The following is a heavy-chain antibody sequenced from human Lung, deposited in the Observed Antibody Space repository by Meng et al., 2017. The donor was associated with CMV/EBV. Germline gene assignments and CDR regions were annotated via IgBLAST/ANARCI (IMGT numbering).Heavy chain of an antibody. CDR1: AYTFSTYW. J-gene: IGHJ4*01. V-gene: IGHV5-51*01. D-gene: IGHD3-10*01. CDR2: IYPADSNT. Sequence: GESLKISCKGSAYTFSTYWLGWVRQLPGRGLEWMGLIYPADSNTTYSPSFRGHVTISADKSISTAYLQWIGLRASDTAIYYCARKRGYFFDYWGHGTLVTVSS. CDR3: ARKRGYFFDY.